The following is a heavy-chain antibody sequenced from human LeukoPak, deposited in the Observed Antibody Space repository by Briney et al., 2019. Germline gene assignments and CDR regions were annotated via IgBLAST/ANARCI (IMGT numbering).Heavy chain of an antibody. CDR1: GGSISSYY. CDR3: ARATPLDSYYYYYGLDV. J-gene: IGHJ6*02. Sequence: SETLSLTCTVSGGSISSYYWSWIRQPPGKGLEWIGYIYTSGSTNYNPSLKSRVTISVDTSKNQFSLKLSSVTAADTAVYYCARATPLDSYYYYYGLDVWGQGATVTVSS. D-gene: IGHD5-24*01. CDR2: IYTSGST. V-gene: IGHV4-4*09.